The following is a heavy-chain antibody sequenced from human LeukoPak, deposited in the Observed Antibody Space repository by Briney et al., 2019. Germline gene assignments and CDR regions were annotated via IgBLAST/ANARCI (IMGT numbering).Heavy chain of an antibody. V-gene: IGHV4-39*07. Sequence: SETLSLTCTVSGDSINSNNYYWGWIRQPPGKGLEWIGSIYDSGSTYYNPSLKSRVTISVDTSKNQFSLKLSPVTAAAAAIYFCARENPSGYYNRPIDYWGQGTLVTVSS. CDR3: ARENPSGYYNRPIDY. D-gene: IGHD3-22*01. CDR2: IYDSGST. J-gene: IGHJ4*02. CDR1: GDSINSNNYY.